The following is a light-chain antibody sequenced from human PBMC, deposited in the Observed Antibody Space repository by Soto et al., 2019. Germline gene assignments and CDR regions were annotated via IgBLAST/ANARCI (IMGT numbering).Light chain of an antibody. CDR2: AAS. J-gene: IGKJ4*01. V-gene: IGKV1-27*01. CDR3: QKYTNVPA. CDR1: QGISNY. Sequence: DIQMTQYPSSLSASVGDSVTITCRASQGISNYLAWYQQIPGKVPKLLISAASTLQSGVPSRFSGSGSGTDFTLTISSLQPEDVATYYCQKYTNVPAFGGGTKVEIK.